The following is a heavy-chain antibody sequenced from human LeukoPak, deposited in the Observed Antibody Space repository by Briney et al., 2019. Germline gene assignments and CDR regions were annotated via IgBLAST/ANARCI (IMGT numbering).Heavy chain of an antibody. D-gene: IGHD3-10*01. V-gene: IGHV4-30-4*01. CDR3: ARGRREWFGELFLDFDY. CDR2: IYYSGST. CDR1: GGSISSGDYY. J-gene: IGHJ4*02. Sequence: SETLSLTCTVSGGSISSGDYYWSWIRQPPGKGLEWIGYIYYSGSTYYNPSLKSRVTISVDTSKNQFSLKLSSVTAADTAVYYCARGRREWFGELFLDFDYWGQGTLVTVSS.